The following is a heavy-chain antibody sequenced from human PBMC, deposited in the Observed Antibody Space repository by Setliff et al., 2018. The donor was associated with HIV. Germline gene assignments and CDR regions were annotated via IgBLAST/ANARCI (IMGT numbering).Heavy chain of an antibody. D-gene: IGHD2-2*01. V-gene: IGHV4-31*11. CDR3: ARAFLLVPAARDYYYYMDV. J-gene: IGHJ6*03. Sequence: SETLSLTRAVSGGSISSGGYYWTWIRQHPGKGLEWIGYSDYSGSAYYNPSLKSRLTISVDTSSNQFSLKVSSVTAADTAFYYCARAFLLVPAARDYYYYMDVWGKGTTVTVSS. CDR1: GGSISSGGYY. CDR2: SDYSGSA.